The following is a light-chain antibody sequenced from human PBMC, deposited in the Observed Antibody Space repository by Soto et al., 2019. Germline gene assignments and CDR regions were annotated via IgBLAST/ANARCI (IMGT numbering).Light chain of an antibody. V-gene: IGLV2-14*01. CDR3: SSYTGSSTYG. Sequence: QSALTQPASVSGSPGQSITISCTGTSSDVGGYNYVSWYQHHPGKAPKLMIFEVSNRPSGVSNRFSGSKSGNTASLTISGLQAEDEGDYYCSSYTGSSTYGFGSGTKVTVL. J-gene: IGLJ1*01. CDR1: SSDVGGYNY. CDR2: EVS.